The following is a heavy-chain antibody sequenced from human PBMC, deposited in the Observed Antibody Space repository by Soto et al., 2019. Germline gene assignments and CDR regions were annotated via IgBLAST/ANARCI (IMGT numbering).Heavy chain of an antibody. CDR3: ARPSRYGDYLPDY. D-gene: IGHD4-17*01. V-gene: IGHV3-48*01. CDR2: ISSSSSTI. CDR1: GFTFSSYS. Sequence: EVQLVESGGGLVQPGGSLRLSCAASGFTFSSYSMNWVRQAPGKGLEWVSYISSSSSTIYYADSVKGRFTISRDNAKNSLYLQMNSLRAEDTAVYYCARPSRYGDYLPDYWGQGTLVTVSS. J-gene: IGHJ4*02.